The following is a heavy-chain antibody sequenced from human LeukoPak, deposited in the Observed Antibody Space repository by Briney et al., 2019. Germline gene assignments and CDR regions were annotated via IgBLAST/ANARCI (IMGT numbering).Heavy chain of an antibody. Sequence: GASVKVSCKASGYTFTSYYMHWVRQAPGQGLEWMGIINPSGGSTSYAQKFQGRVTMTRDTSTSTVYMELCSLRSEDTAVYYCASLAPHSIGYCSGGSCSMGNYWGQGTLVTVSS. V-gene: IGHV1-46*01. CDR3: ASLAPHSIGYCSGGSCSMGNY. CDR2: INPSGGST. D-gene: IGHD2-15*01. CDR1: GYTFTSYY. J-gene: IGHJ4*02.